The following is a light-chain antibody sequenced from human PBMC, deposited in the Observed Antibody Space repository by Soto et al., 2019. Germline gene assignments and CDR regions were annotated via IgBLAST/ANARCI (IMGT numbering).Light chain of an antibody. CDR3: QQRSNWPPT. J-gene: IGKJ5*01. Sequence: IVLTQSPSPLSVSPGERATLSCRASQSVSSYLAWYQQKPGQAPRLLIYDASNRATGIPARFSGSGSGTDFTLTISSLEPEDFAVYYCQQRSNWPPTFGQGTRLEIK. V-gene: IGKV3-11*01. CDR2: DAS. CDR1: QSVSSY.